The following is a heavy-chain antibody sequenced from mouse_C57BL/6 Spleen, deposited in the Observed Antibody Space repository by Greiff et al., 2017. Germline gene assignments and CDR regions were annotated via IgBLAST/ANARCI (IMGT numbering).Heavy chain of an antibody. CDR2: IDPSDSET. Sequence: QVQLQQPGAELVRPGSSVKLSCKASGCTFTSYWMHWVKQRPIQGLEWIGNIDPSDSETHYNQKFKDKATLTVDKSSSTAYMQLSSLTSEDSAVYYGAREGAGTTNFDYWGQGTTLTVSS. CDR1: GCTFTSYW. CDR3: AREGAGTTNFDY. D-gene: IGHD1-1*01. J-gene: IGHJ2*01. V-gene: IGHV1-52*01.